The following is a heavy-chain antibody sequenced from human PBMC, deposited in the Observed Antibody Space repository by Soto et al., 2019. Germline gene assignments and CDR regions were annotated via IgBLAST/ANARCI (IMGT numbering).Heavy chain of an antibody. V-gene: IGHV4-30-2*01. CDR1: GGSISSGGYS. CDR3: ARGCSGGSCYPTGGMDG. D-gene: IGHD2-15*01. Sequence: QLQLQESGSGLVKPSQTLSLTCAVSGGSISSGGYSWSWIRQPPGKGLEWIGYIYHSGSTYYNPSLKSRVTISVDRSKNQFSLKLSSVTAADTAVYYCARGCSGGSCYPTGGMDGWGQGTTVTVSS. J-gene: IGHJ6*02. CDR2: IYHSGST.